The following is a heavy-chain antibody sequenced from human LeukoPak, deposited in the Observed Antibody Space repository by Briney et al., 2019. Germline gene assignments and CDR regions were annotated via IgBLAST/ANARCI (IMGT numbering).Heavy chain of an antibody. J-gene: IGHJ4*02. V-gene: IGHV3-30-3*01. CDR1: GFTFSSYA. Sequence: GRSLRLSCAASGFTFSSYAMHWVRQAPGKGLEWVAVISYDGSNKYYADSVKGRFTISRDNSKNTLYLQMNSLRAEDTAVYYCARGLAYCGGDCSDEFDYWGQGTLVTVSS. CDR2: ISYDGSNK. D-gene: IGHD2-21*02. CDR3: ARGLAYCGGDCSDEFDY.